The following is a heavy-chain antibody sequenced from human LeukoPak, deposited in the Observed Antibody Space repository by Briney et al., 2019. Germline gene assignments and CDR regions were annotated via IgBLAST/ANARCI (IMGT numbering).Heavy chain of an antibody. Sequence: ASVKVSCKASGYTFTSYYMHWVRQAPAQGLEWMGIINPSGGSTSYAQKFQGRVTMTRDTSTSTVYMELSSLRSEDAAVYYCARSRRFGEKPFDYWGQGTLVTVSS. CDR1: GYTFTSYY. CDR3: ARSRRFGEKPFDY. D-gene: IGHD3-10*01. V-gene: IGHV1-46*01. CDR2: INPSGGST. J-gene: IGHJ4*02.